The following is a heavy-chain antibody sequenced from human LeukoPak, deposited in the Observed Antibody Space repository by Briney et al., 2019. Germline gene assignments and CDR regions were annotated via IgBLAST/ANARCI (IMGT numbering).Heavy chain of an antibody. CDR2: ISPNSGGT. J-gene: IGHJ5*02. D-gene: IGHD2-15*01. CDR3: ARDYCSGGSCYSEFFRFDP. V-gene: IGHV1-2*02. CDR1: GYTFTGYY. Sequence: GASVKVSCKASGYTFTGYYMHWVRQAPGQGLEWMGWISPNSGGTNYAQKFQGRVTMTRDTSISTAYMELSRLRSDDTAVYYCARDYCSGGSCYSEFFRFDPWGQGTLVTVSS.